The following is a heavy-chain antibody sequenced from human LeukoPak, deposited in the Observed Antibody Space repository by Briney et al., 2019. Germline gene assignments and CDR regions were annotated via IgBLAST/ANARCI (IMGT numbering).Heavy chain of an antibody. CDR2: IYYSGST. D-gene: IGHD4-11*01. CDR1: GGSISSSSYY. CDR3: ASQSDYSIGYYFDY. V-gene: IGHV4-39*07. J-gene: IGHJ4*02. Sequence: SETLSLACTVSGGSISSSSYYWGWIRQPPGKGLEWIGSIYYSGSTYYNPSLKSRVTISVDTSKNQFSLKLSSVTAADTAVYYCASQSDYSIGYYFDYWGQGTLVTVSS.